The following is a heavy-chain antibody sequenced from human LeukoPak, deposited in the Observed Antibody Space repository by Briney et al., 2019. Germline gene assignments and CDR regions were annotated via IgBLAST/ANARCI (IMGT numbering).Heavy chain of an antibody. V-gene: IGHV4-59*08. J-gene: IGHJ4*02. CDR2: IYYSGST. Sequence: SETLSLTCAVYGGSFSGYYWSWIRQPPGKGLEWIGYIYYSGSTNYNPSLKSRVTISVDTSKNQFSLKLSSVTAADTAVYYCASSYGSGRSIDYWGQGTLVTVSS. D-gene: IGHD3-10*01. CDR3: ASSYGSGRSIDY. CDR1: GGSFSGYY.